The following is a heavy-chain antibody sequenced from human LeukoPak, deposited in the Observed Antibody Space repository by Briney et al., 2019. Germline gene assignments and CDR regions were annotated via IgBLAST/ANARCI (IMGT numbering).Heavy chain of an antibody. V-gene: IGHV3-23*01. J-gene: IGHJ4*02. CDR3: AKEGVPAAHFYY. CDR2: ISGSGGRT. Sequence: HPGGSLRLSCAASGFTFSSYAMSWVRQARGKGLEWVSAISGSGGRTYYADSVKGRFTISRDNSKNTLYLQMNSLRAEDTAVYYCAKEGVPAAHFYYLGQGTLVTVSS. CDR1: GFTFSSYA. D-gene: IGHD2-2*01.